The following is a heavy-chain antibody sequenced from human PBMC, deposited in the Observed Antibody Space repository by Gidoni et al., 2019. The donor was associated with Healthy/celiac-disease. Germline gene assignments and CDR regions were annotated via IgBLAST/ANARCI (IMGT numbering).Heavy chain of an antibody. D-gene: IGHD2-15*01. CDR2: INHSGST. V-gene: IGHV4-34*01. Sequence: QVQLQQWGAGLLKPSETLSLTCAVYGGSFSGYYWTWIRPPPGKGLEWIGEINHSGSTNSNPSLKSRVTISVDTSKNQFSLKLSSVTAADTAVYYCARGVGYCSGGSCYLPYYYYYYMDVWGKGTTVTVSS. CDR1: GGSFSGYY. CDR3: ARGVGYCSGGSCYLPYYYYYYMDV. J-gene: IGHJ6*03.